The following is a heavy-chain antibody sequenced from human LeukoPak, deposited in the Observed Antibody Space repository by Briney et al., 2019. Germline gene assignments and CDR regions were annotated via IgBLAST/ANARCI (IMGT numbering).Heavy chain of an antibody. Sequence: GGSLRLSCAASGFTFSDSFMSWVRQAPGKGLEWIGRSRYKADSYTAAYAASVKGRFTISSDESKNSLYLQISSLETEEADVYYWGTSSLYRLAHWGQGSLVTVSS. V-gene: IGHV3-72*01. CDR1: GFTFSDSF. D-gene: IGHD6-13*01. CDR2: SRYKADSYTA. J-gene: IGHJ4*02. CDR3: GTSSLYRLAH.